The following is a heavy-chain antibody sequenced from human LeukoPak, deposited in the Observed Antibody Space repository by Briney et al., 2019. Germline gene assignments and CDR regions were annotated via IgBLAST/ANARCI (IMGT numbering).Heavy chain of an antibody. CDR1: GFTFSSYG. J-gene: IGHJ4*02. V-gene: IGHV3-30*18. Sequence: GGSLRLSCAASGFTFSSYGMHWVRQAPGKGLEWVAVISYGGSNKYYADSVKGRFTISRDNSKNTLYLQMNSLRAEDTAVYYCAKARRIAVAGHTGADYWGQGTLVTVSS. CDR3: AKARRIAVAGHTGADY. CDR2: ISYGGSNK. D-gene: IGHD6-19*01.